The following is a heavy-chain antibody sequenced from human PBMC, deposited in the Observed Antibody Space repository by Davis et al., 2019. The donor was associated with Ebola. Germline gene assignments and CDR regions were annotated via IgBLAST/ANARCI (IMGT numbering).Heavy chain of an antibody. CDR1: GFTFSSYA. CDR2: IRSKANSCAT. J-gene: IGHJ4*02. Sequence: GESLKISCAASGFTFSSYAMHWVRQASGKGLEWVGRIRSKANSCATAYAASVKGRFTISRDDSKNTAYLQMNSLKTEDTAVYYCTTTTVTNDYWGQGTLVTVSS. CDR3: TTTTVTNDY. V-gene: IGHV3-73*01. D-gene: IGHD4-17*01.